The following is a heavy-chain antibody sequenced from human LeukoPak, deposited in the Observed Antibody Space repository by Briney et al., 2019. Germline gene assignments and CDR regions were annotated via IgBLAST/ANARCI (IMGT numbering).Heavy chain of an antibody. J-gene: IGHJ4*02. CDR3: ARVADGAAAGLFDY. Sequence: SEALSLTRTVSGVSISSYYWSRIRQPAGKGLEWIGRIYTSGSTNYNPSLKSRVTLSVDTSKNQFSLKLSSVTASDTAVYYCARVADGAAAGLFDYWGQGTLVTVSS. D-gene: IGHD6-13*01. CDR2: IYTSGST. CDR1: GVSISSYY. V-gene: IGHV4-4*07.